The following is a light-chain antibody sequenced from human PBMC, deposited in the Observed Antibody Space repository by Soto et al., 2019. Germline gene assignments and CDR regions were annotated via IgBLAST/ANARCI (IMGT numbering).Light chain of an antibody. CDR1: QSILFTSNNKNY. Sequence: DIVMTQSPDSLAVSLGERAAINCKSSQSILFTSNNKNYLAWYQQKPGQPPKLLIYWASTRKSGVPDRFSGSRSGTDFTITISSLQAEDVAVYYCQQYYTTPPYTFGQGTKVEIK. V-gene: IGKV4-1*01. CDR3: QQYYTTPPYT. CDR2: WAS. J-gene: IGKJ2*01.